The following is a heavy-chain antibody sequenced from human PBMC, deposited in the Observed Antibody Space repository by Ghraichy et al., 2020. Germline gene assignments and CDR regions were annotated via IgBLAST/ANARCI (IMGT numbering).Heavy chain of an antibody. J-gene: IGHJ6*02. CDR2: ISGSGGST. Sequence: GGSLRLSCAASGFTFSSYAMSWVRQAPGKGLEWVSAISGSGGSTYYADSVKGRFTISRDNSKNTLYLQMNSLRAEDTAVYYCANPTVTKERGYLLDYYYYGMDVWGQGTTVTVSS. CDR3: ANPTVTKERGYLLDYYYYGMDV. V-gene: IGHV3-23*01. D-gene: IGHD4-17*01. CDR1: GFTFSSYA.